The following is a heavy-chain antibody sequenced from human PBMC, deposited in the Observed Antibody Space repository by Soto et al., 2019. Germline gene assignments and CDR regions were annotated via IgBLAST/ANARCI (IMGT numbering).Heavy chain of an antibody. D-gene: IGHD3-22*01. J-gene: IGHJ4*02. Sequence: SQTLSLTCAISGDNVSSNSAAWNWIRQSPSRGLEWLGRTYYMSKWNTDYAVSVNSRITISPETFKNQFSLQLKSVTPEDTGVYYCARDYYESGGYFVCWGQENLGTISS. V-gene: IGHV6-1*01. CDR1: GDNVSSNSAA. CDR2: TYYMSKWNT. CDR3: ARDYYESGGYFVC.